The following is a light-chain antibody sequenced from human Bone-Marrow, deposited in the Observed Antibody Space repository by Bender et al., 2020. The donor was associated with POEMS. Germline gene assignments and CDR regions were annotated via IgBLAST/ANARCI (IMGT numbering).Light chain of an antibody. Sequence: SYEVTQPPSVSVSPGQTARISCSADSLPDQYAYWYQQKPGQAPVLVMYKDSLRPSGIPERFAASSSGSTVTLTISGVQAEDEADYYCQSGDSSDTYVLFGGGTKLTVL. V-gene: IGLV3-25*03. CDR3: QSGDSSDTYVL. CDR2: KDS. J-gene: IGLJ3*02. CDR1: SLPDQY.